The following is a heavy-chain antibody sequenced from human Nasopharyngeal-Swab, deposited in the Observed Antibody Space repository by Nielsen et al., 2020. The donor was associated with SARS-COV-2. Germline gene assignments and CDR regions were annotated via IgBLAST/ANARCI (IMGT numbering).Heavy chain of an antibody. V-gene: IGHV5-10-1*01. CDR1: GSSFTSYW. CDR2: IDPSDSYT. D-gene: IGHD2-2*01. J-gene: IGHJ5*02. Sequence: GESLKISCKGSGSSFTSYWISWVRQMPGKGLEWMGRIDPSDSYTNYSPSFQGHVTISADKSISTAYLQWSSLKASDTAMYYCARTYCSSTSCYWGWFDPWGQGTLVTVSS. CDR3: ARTYCSSTSCYWGWFDP.